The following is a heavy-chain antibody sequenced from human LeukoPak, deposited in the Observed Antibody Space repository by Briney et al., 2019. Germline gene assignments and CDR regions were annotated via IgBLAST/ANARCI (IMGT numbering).Heavy chain of an antibody. Sequence: GGSLRLSCAASGFTFSSYWMYWVRQAPGKGLVWVSRINSDGKTTNYADSVKGRFTISRDNAKNTLYLQMNSLRAEDAAVYYCARDITLTRGGRSDYWGQGTLVTVSA. CDR1: GFTFSSYW. J-gene: IGHJ4*02. CDR3: ARDITLTRGGRSDY. CDR2: INSDGKTT. V-gene: IGHV3-74*01. D-gene: IGHD3-10*01.